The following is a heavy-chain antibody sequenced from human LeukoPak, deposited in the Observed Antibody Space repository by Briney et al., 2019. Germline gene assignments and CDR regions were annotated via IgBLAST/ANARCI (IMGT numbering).Heavy chain of an antibody. Sequence: GGSLRLSCAASGFNFDTYGLSWVRQAPGKGLEWVSSISASGVTSESADSIKGRFTISRDNSKNTLYLQMNSLRAEDTAVYYCAKFYRATRGACDSWGQGTLVTVSS. CDR1: GFNFDTYG. CDR2: ISASGVTS. D-gene: IGHD2-21*02. CDR3: AKFYRATRGACDS. J-gene: IGHJ4*02. V-gene: IGHV3-23*01.